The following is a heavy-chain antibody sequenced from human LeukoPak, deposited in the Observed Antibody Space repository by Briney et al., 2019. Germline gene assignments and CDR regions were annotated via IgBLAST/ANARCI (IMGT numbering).Heavy chain of an antibody. V-gene: IGHV1-18*01. Sequence: ASVKVSCKASGYTFTSYGITWVRQAPGQWLEWMGWISRYNNNANYAQKFQGRVTMTTDTSTRTAYMELRGLRSDDTAVYYCARVGRYSSTWPPEGDDAFDIWGQGTMVTVSS. CDR2: ISRYNNNA. CDR3: ARVGRYSSTWPPEGDDAFDI. CDR1: GYTFTSYG. D-gene: IGHD2-2*01. J-gene: IGHJ3*02.